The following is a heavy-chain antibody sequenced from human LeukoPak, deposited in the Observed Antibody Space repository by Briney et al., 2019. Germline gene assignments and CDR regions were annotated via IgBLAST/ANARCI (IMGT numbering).Heavy chain of an antibody. J-gene: IGHJ4*02. Sequence: SETLSLTCNVSGVSTSSSYWSWIRQPPGKGLEWVGYIFHTWDSNHNPSLKRRVSISPDTSRDQITLRLTSVTAADTAVYYCARHRFASPLDSWGQGTLVTVSS. D-gene: IGHD2-21*01. CDR1: GVSTSSSY. CDR3: ARHRFASPLDS. V-gene: IGHV4-59*08. CDR2: IFHTWDS.